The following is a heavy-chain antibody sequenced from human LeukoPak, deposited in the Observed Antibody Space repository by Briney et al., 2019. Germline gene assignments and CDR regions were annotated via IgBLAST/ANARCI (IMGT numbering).Heavy chain of an antibody. V-gene: IGHV3-30*02. D-gene: IGHD2-2*01. CDR3: AKDLPAPYFDY. CDR2: IRSEGSIK. CDR1: GFTFSNYG. Sequence: GGSLRLSCAASGFTFSNYGMTWVRQAPGKGLEWVAFIRSEGSIKYCADSVKGRFTISRDNSKNTLYLQMNSLRAEDTAVYYCAKDLPAPYFDYWGQGTLVTVSS. J-gene: IGHJ4*02.